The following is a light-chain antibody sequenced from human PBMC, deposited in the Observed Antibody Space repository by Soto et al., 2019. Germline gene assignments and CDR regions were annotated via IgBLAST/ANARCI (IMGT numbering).Light chain of an antibody. Sequence: DIQMTQSPSTLSASVGDRVTLTCRASQSISSWLAWFQQKPGKAPKLLIYKASSLESGVPSRFSGSGSGTDFTLTISSLQPDDFATYYCQQYNIYPSTFGQRTKVDIK. V-gene: IGKV1-5*03. CDR2: KAS. CDR3: QQYNIYPST. J-gene: IGKJ1*01. CDR1: QSISSW.